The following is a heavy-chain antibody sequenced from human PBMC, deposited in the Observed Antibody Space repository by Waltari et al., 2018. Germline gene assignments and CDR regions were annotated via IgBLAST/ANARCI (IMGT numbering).Heavy chain of an antibody. V-gene: IGHV3-23*01. CDR1: GFTFNNYA. CDR2: IHGRGGT. Sequence: EVQLLESGGGFVQTGGSLRLSCTASGFTFNNYAMNWVRQAPGKGLEGVSTIHGRGGTYYSDSVKGRFTISRDDSKATVYLQMNSLTAEDTAVYYCAKDEISGDGYVIFDNWGQGTLVTVSA. J-gene: IGHJ4*02. D-gene: IGHD5-12*01. CDR3: AKDEISGDGYVIFDN.